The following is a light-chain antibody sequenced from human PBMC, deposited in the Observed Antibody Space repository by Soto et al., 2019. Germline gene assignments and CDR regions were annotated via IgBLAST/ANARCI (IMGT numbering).Light chain of an antibody. CDR3: SSYAGSNNVI. V-gene: IGLV2-8*01. Sequence: QSVLTEPPSASGSPGQSVTISCTGTSSDIGGYKSVSWYQQHPGKAPKLMLYEISERPSGVPARFSGSKSGNTASLTVSGLQAEDEADYYCSSYAGSNNVIFGGGTQLTVL. CDR2: EIS. J-gene: IGLJ2*01. CDR1: SSDIGGYKS.